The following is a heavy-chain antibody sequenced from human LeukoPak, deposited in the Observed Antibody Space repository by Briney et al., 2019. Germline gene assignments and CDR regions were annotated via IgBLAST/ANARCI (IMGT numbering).Heavy chain of an antibody. V-gene: IGHV1-18*01. CDR3: ARDYDFWSGYYSPYFDY. Sequence: ASVKVSCKASGYTFTSYGISWVRQAPGQGLEWMGWISAYNGNTNYAQKLQGRVTMTTDTSTSIAYMELRSLRSDDTAVYYCARDYDFWSGYYSPYFDYWGQGTLVTVSS. D-gene: IGHD3-3*01. CDR2: ISAYNGNT. CDR1: GYTFTSYG. J-gene: IGHJ4*02.